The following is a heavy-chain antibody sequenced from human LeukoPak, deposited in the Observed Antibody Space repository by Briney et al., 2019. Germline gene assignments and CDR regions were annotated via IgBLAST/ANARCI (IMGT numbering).Heavy chain of an antibody. J-gene: IGHJ4*02. V-gene: IGHV1-2*02. D-gene: IGHD2-2*03. CDR1: GYTFTSYG. Sequence: EASVKVPCKASGYTFTSYGISWVRQAPGQGLEWLGWINPNSGGTNYAQKFQGRVTMTRDTSISTAYMELSRLRSDDTAVYYCARTTLGYCSSTSCHLFDYWGQGTLVTVSS. CDR2: INPNSGGT. CDR3: ARTTLGYCSSTSCHLFDY.